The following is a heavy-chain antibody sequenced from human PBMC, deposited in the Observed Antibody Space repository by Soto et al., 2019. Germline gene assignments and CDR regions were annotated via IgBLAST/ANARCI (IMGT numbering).Heavy chain of an antibody. CDR1: GFTFSSYS. CDR2: ISSSSSYI. CDR3: ARVMDIVVVKAAQPYYYYGMDV. J-gene: IGHJ6*02. Sequence: XESLSLSCADSGFTFSSYSKNWVRQAPGKGLEWVSSISSSSSYIYYADSVKGRFTISRDNAKNSLYLQMNSLRAEDTAVYYCARVMDIVVVKAAQPYYYYGMDVWGQGTTVTVSS. V-gene: IGHV3-21*01. D-gene: IGHD2-2*03.